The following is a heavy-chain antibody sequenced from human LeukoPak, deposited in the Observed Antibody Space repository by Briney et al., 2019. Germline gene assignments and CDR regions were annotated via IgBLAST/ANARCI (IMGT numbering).Heavy chain of an antibody. D-gene: IGHD2-8*01. CDR2: ISSNSDDI. V-gene: IGHV3-9*01. J-gene: IGHJ4*02. CDR1: GFNFDEYA. CDR3: AKDRYCTSSNCPIDY. Sequence: SGGSLRLSCVGSGFNFDEYAMHWVRQPPGKGLEWVSGISSNSDDIGYADSVKGRFTISRDSAKKSLYLQMNSLRAEDTALYYCAKDRYCTSSNCPIDYWGRGTLVTVSS.